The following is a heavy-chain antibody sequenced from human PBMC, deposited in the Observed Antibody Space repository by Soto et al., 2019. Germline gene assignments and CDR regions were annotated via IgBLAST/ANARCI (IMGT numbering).Heavy chain of an antibody. CDR1: GFTFSSYW. D-gene: IGHD5-12*01. J-gene: IGHJ6*02. V-gene: IGHV3-74*01. Sequence: GGSLRLSCAASGFTFSSYWMHWVRQAPGKGLMWVSHINSDGSSTSYADSVKGRFTISRDNAKNTVYLQMNSLRAEDTAVYYCARADSGYAHGYYYYGMDVWGHGTAVTTSS. CDR3: ARADSGYAHGYYYYGMDV. CDR2: INSDGSST.